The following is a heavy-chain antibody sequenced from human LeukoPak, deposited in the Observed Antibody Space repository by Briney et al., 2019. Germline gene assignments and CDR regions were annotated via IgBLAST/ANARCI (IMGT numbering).Heavy chain of an antibody. V-gene: IGHV3-30*18. J-gene: IGHJ6*03. D-gene: IGHD3-3*01. CDR1: GFTFGSYS. CDR2: ISYDGSNK. CDR3: AKDGDDFWSGYPDYYYYYMDV. Sequence: GGSLRLSCAASGFTFGSYSMNWVRQAPGKGLEWVAVISYDGSNKYYADSVKGRFTISRDNSKNTLYLQMNSLRAEDTAVYYCAKDGDDFWSGYPDYYYYYMDVWGKGTTVTVSS.